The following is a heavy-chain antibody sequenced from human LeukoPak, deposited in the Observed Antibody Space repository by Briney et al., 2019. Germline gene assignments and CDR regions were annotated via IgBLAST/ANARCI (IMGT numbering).Heavy chain of an antibody. J-gene: IGHJ5*02. CDR3: ARDAITRMVGYNWFDP. Sequence: SGGSLRLSCAASGFTFSDYYMSWIRQAPGKGLEWVSYISSSGSTIYYADSVKGRFTISRDNAKNSLYLQMNSLRAEDTAVYYCARDAITRMVGYNWFDPWGQGTLVTVSS. CDR2: ISSSGSTI. D-gene: IGHD1-20*01. V-gene: IGHV3-11*01. CDR1: GFTFSDYY.